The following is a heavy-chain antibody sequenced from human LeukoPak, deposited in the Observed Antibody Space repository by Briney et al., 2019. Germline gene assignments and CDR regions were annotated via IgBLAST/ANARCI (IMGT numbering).Heavy chain of an antibody. CDR1: GGTFSSYA. D-gene: IGHD5-18*01. J-gene: IGHJ4*02. CDR2: IIPIFGTA. Sequence: SVKISFKASGGTFSSYAISWVRQAPGQGLEWIGGIIPIFGTANYAQKFQGRVTIIADKSTSTAYMELSSLRSEDTAVYYCARTFIGVGGYSYGLLDYWGQGTLVTVSS. CDR3: ARTFIGVGGYSYGLLDY. V-gene: IGHV1-69*06.